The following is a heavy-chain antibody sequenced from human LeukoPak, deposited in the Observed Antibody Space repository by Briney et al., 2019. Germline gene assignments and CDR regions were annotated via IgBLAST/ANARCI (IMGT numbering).Heavy chain of an antibody. J-gene: IGHJ6*02. V-gene: IGHV4-34*01. CDR3: ARFIWSGYYRYYGMDV. CDR2: INHSGST. D-gene: IGHD3-3*01. Sequence: PSETLSLTCAVYGGSFSGYYWSWIRQPPGKGLEWIGEINHSGSTNYNPSLKSRVTISVDTSKNQFSLKLSSVTAADTAVYYCARFIWSGYYRYYGMDVWGQGTTVTVSS. CDR1: GGSFSGYY.